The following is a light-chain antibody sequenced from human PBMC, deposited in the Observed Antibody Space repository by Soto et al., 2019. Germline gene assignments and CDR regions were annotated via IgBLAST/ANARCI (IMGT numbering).Light chain of an antibody. CDR2: TNS. CDR3: AVWDDSLIAWV. Sequence: QSVLTQPPSVSGTPGQRVTISCSGSSSNIGGNAVNWYQQLPGTAPKLLIYTNSQRPSGVPDRFSGSKSGTSASLALSGLQSEDEADYYCAVWDDSLIAWVFGGGTKVTVL. J-gene: IGLJ3*02. CDR1: SSNIGGNA. V-gene: IGLV1-44*01.